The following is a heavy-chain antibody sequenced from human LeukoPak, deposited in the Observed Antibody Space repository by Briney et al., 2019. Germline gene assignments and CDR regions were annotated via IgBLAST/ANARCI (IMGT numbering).Heavy chain of an antibody. CDR2: ISGSGGNT. Sequence: GGSLRLSCAASGFTFSSYGMSWVRQAPGKGLEWASGISGSGGNTYYADSVKGRFTISRDNAKNTLYLEMKSLRAEDTAVYYCARRGYSSGWYVIDQWGQGTLVTVSS. CDR1: GFTFSSYG. J-gene: IGHJ4*02. D-gene: IGHD6-19*01. CDR3: ARRGYSSGWYVIDQ. V-gene: IGHV3-23*01.